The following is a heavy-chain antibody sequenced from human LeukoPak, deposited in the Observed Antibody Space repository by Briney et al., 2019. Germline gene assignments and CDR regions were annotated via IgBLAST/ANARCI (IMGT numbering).Heavy chain of an antibody. CDR2: INPNSGGT. CDR1: GYTFTGYY. CDR3: ARPTARLGWLDP. V-gene: IGHV1-2*02. D-gene: IGHD6-6*01. Sequence: ASVKVSCKASGYTFTGYYMHWVRQAPGQGLEWMGWINPNSGGTNYAQKFQGRVTMTRDTSISTAYMELSRLRSDDTAVYYCARPTARLGWLDPWGQGTLVTVSS. J-gene: IGHJ5*02.